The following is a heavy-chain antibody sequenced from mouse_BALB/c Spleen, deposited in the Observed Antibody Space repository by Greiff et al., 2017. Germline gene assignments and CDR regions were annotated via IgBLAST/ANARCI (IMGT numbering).Heavy chain of an antibody. V-gene: IGHV1S22*01. CDR3: TKGPRGSRTLYFDY. CDR2: IYPGSGST. D-gene: IGHD1-1*01. Sequence: LQQPGSELVRPGASVKLSCKASGYTFTSYWMHWVKQRPGQGLEWIGNIYPGSGSTNYDEKFKSKATLTVDTSSSTAYMQLSSLTSEDSAVYYCTKGPRGSRTLYFDYWGQGTTLTVSS. J-gene: IGHJ2*01. CDR1: GYTFTSYW.